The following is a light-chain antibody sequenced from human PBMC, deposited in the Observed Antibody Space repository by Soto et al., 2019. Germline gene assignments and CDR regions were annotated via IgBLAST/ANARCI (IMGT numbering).Light chain of an antibody. CDR2: DVS. Sequence: QSVLNQPASVSGSPGQSITISCTGTSSDVGGYNYVSWYQQHPGKAPKLMIYDVSNRPSGVSNRFSGSKSGNTASLTISGLQAEDEADYSCSSYTCSLTLHVF. V-gene: IGLV2-14*01. CDR3: SSYTCSLTLHV. J-gene: IGLJ1*01. CDR1: SSDVGGYNY.